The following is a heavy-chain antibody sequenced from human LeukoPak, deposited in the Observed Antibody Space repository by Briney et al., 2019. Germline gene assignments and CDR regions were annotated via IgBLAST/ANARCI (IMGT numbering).Heavy chain of an antibody. Sequence: SETLSLTCAVYGGSFSGYYWSWLRQPPGKGLEWTGEINHSGSTNYNPSLKSRVTISVDTSKNQFSLKLSSVTAADTAVYYCARHRSKWLQSSFDYWGQGTLVTVSS. D-gene: IGHD5-24*01. V-gene: IGHV4-34*01. CDR1: GGSFSGYY. CDR2: INHSGST. J-gene: IGHJ4*02. CDR3: ARHRSKWLQSSFDY.